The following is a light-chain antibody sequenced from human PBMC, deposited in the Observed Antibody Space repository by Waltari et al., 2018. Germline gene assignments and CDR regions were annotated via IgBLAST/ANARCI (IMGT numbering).Light chain of an antibody. CDR2: DHN. CDR1: SSNIGTNY. V-gene: IGLV1-51*01. Sequence: QSVLTQPPSVSAAPGQRVTISCSGSSSNIGTNYVSWYQQLPGTAPKLLTYDHNKRPSGIPDRFSGSKSGTSATLGITGRQTGDEADYYCGTWDSSLSAVVFGGGTKLTVL. CDR3: GTWDSSLSAVV. J-gene: IGLJ2*01.